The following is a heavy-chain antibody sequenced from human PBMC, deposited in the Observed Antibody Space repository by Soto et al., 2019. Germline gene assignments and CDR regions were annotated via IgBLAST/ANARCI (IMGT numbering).Heavy chain of an antibody. D-gene: IGHD3-10*01. J-gene: IGHJ4*02. CDR3: ARDSRELLWFGEFTTDY. Sequence: PGGSLRLSCAASGFTFSSYGMHWVRQAPGKGLEWVAVIWYDGSNKYYADSVKGRFTISRDNSKNTLYLQMNSLRAEDTAVYYCARDSRELLWFGEFTTDYWGQGTLVTVSS. CDR1: GFTFSSYG. CDR2: IWYDGSNK. V-gene: IGHV3-33*01.